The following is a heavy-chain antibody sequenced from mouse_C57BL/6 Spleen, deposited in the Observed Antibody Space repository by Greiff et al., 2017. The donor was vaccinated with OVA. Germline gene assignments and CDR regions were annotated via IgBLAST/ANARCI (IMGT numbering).Heavy chain of an antibody. Sequence: QVHVKQSGAELVRPGASVTLSCKASGYTFTDYEMHWVKQTPVHGLEWIGAIDPETGGTAYNQKFKGKAILTADKSSSTAYMELRSLTSEDSAVYYCTRYDGNAMDYWGQGTSVTVSS. CDR2: IDPETGGT. CDR3: TRYDGNAMDY. J-gene: IGHJ4*01. CDR1: GYTFTDYE. V-gene: IGHV1-15*01. D-gene: IGHD2-12*01.